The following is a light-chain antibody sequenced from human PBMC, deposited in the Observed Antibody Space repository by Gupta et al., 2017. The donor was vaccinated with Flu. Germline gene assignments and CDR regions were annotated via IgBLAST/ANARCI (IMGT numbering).Light chain of an antibody. Sequence: VTITCSGSSSNIGSNCVTWYQQHPGTAPKVLIYGNDQRHSGVPDRFSGSKSGTSATLAIRGLRSEDEADDYCASWEDTLSGRGVFGGGTKLTVL. CDR1: SSNIGSNC. CDR2: GND. V-gene: IGLV1-47*01. J-gene: IGLJ3*02. CDR3: ASWEDTLSGRGV.